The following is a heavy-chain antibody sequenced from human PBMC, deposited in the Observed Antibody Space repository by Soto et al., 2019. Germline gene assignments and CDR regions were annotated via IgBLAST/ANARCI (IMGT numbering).Heavy chain of an antibody. CDR3: ARENMGEAAAPGNYYYGMDV. Sequence: QVQLVQSGAEVKKPGSSVKVSCKASGGTFSSYAISWVRQAPGQGLEWMGGIIPIFGTANYAQKFQGRVTITADESTSTAYMELSSLRSEDTAVYYCARENMGEAAAPGNYYYGMDVWGQGTTVTVSS. J-gene: IGHJ6*02. CDR2: IIPIFGTA. V-gene: IGHV1-69*12. CDR1: GGTFSSYA. D-gene: IGHD3-16*01.